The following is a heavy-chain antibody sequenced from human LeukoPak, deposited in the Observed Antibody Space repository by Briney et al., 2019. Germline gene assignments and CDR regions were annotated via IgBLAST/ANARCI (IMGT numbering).Heavy chain of an antibody. CDR2: ISAYNGNT. V-gene: IGHV1-18*04. J-gene: IGHJ1*01. Sequence: ASVKVSCKASGYTFTSYGISWVRQAPGQGLEWMGWISAYNGNTNYAQKLQGRVTMTTDTSTSTAYMELRSLRPDDTAVYYCARDPGSSWYVAEYFQHWGQGTLVTVSS. D-gene: IGHD6-13*01. CDR1: GYTFTSYG. CDR3: ARDPGSSWYVAEYFQH.